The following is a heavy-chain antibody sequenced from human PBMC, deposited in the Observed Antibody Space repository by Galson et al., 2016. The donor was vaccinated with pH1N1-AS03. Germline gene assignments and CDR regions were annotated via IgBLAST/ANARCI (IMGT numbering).Heavy chain of an antibody. Sequence: PALVKPTQTLTLPCAVSGVSVTSRGEGVGWFRQPPGKALEWLALVYWDETRRYSPSLKNRLTITKDSSKNQVVTPVTSVTPMDIATYFCALPYTGGNAFEIWGPGTMVTVSS. J-gene: IGHJ3*02. CDR2: VYWDETR. D-gene: IGHD3-16*01. CDR1: GVSVTSRGEG. CDR3: ALPYTGGNAFEI. V-gene: IGHV2-5*02.